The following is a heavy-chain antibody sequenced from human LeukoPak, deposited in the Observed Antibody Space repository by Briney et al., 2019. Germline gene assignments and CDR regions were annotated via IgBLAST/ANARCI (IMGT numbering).Heavy chain of an antibody. CDR3: ARVLPPGYSDY. CDR2: IYYSGNT. V-gene: IGHV4-59*11. D-gene: IGHD2-2*01. Sequence: SETLSLTCIVSGGSISGHYWSWIRRPPGKGLEWIGYIYYSGNTYYNPSLKSRLTISIDTSKNQFSLHLSSVTAADTAVYYCARVLPPGYSDYWGQGTLVTISS. J-gene: IGHJ4*02. CDR1: GGSISGHY.